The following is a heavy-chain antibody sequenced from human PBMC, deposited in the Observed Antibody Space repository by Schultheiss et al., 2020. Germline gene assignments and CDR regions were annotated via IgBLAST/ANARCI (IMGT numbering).Heavy chain of an antibody. J-gene: IGHJ3*02. Sequence: GESLKISCAASGFTFSSYAMHWVRQAPGKGLEWVAVISYDASNKYYADSVKGRFTISRDNSKNTLYLQMNSLRAEDTAVYYCARVSDSSGYYYGFYFDIWGQGTMVTVSS. V-gene: IGHV3-30-3*01. D-gene: IGHD3-22*01. CDR2: ISYDASNK. CDR1: GFTFSSYA. CDR3: ARVSDSSGYYYGFYFDI.